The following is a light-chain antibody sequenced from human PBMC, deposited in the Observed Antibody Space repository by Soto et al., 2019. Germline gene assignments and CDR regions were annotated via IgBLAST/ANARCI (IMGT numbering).Light chain of an antibody. V-gene: IGKV1-6*02. CDR1: QGIRDD. CDR2: GAS. J-gene: IGKJ1*01. CDR3: LQSYSTPWT. Sequence: IQMTQSPSSLSAYVGDRVTITCRASQGIRDDLGWYQQKPGRAPRLLIYGASSLQSGVPSRFSGSGYGTEFTLTISSLQPEDFATYYCLQSYSTPWTFGQGTKVDIK.